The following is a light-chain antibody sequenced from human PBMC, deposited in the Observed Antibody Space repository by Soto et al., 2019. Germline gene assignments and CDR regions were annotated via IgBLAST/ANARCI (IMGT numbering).Light chain of an antibody. CDR2: EVR. CDR1: NSDIGSYNF. J-gene: IGLJ2*01. Sequence: QSALTQPASVSGSPGQSITISCTGTNSDIGSYNFVSWYQQHPGKAPKLLISEVRDRPSGVSHRFSGSKSGNTASLTISGLLAEDEADYYCSSYRDSNTVVFGGGTKLTVL. V-gene: IGLV2-14*01. CDR3: SSYRDSNTVV.